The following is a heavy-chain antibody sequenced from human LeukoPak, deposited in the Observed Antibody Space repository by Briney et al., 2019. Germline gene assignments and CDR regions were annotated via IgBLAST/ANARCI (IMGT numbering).Heavy chain of an antibody. CDR1: AFTFSGYA. CDR2: ISGSGGST. D-gene: IGHD6-13*01. J-gene: IGHJ4*02. Sequence: GGSLRLSCAASAFTFSGYAMNWVRPAPGEGLEWVSAISGSGGSTYYADSVKGRFTISRDNSKNPLYLQMNSLRAEDTAVYYCAHISSSWPDYWGQGTLVTVSS. V-gene: IGHV3-23*01. CDR3: AHISSSWPDY.